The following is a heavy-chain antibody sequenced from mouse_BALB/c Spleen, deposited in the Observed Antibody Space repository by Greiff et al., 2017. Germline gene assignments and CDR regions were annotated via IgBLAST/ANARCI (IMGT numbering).Heavy chain of an antibody. J-gene: IGHJ1*01. CDR3: ARGHYGSSPYWYFDV. CDR2: INPSNGRT. V-gene: IGHV1S81*02. Sequence: VKLQQPGAELVKPGASVKLSCKASGYTFTSYWMHWVKQRPGQGLEWIGEINPSNGRTNYNEKFKSKATLTVDKSSSTAYMQLISLTSEDSAVYYCARGHYGSSPYWYFDVWGAGTTVTVSS. CDR1: GYTFTSYW. D-gene: IGHD1-1*01.